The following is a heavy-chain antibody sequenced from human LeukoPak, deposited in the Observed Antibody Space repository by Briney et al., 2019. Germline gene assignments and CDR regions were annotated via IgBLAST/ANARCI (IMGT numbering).Heavy chain of an antibody. V-gene: IGHV3-66*02. CDR3: AKDSSSGWSFDY. J-gene: IGHJ4*02. CDR1: GFTFSSYE. D-gene: IGHD6-19*01. Sequence: GGSLRLSCAASGFTFSSYEMNWVRQAPGKGLEWVSVIYSGGSTYYADSVKGRFTISRDNSKNTLYLRMNSLRAEDAAVYYCAKDSSSGWSFDYWGQGTLVTVSS. CDR2: IYSGGST.